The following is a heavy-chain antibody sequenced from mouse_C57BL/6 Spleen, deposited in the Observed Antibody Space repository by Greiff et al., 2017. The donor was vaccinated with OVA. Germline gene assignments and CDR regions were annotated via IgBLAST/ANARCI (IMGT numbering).Heavy chain of an antibody. CDR2: ISSGSSTI. D-gene: IGHD2-4*01. V-gene: IGHV5-17*01. Sequence: DVMLVESGGGLVKPGGSLKLSCAASGFTFSDYGMHWVRQAPEKGLEWVAYISSGSSTIYYADTVKGRFTISRDNAKNTLFLQMISLRSEDTAMYYCARPDYDYDRGYAMDYWGQGTSVTVSS. CDR3: ARPDYDYDRGYAMDY. J-gene: IGHJ4*01. CDR1: GFTFSDYG.